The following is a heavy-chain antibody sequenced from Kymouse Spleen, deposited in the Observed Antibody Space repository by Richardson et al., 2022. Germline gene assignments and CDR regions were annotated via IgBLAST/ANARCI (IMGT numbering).Heavy chain of an antibody. CDR1: GGSFSGYY. CDR3: ARRAWNCYYYYYGMDV. J-gene: IGHJ6*02. Sequence: QVQLQQWGAGLLKPSETLSLTCAVYGGSFSGYYWSWIRQPPGKGLEWIGEINHSGSTNYNPSLKSRVTISVDTSKNQFSLKLSSVTAADTAVYYCARRAWNCYYYYYGMDVWGQGTTVTVSS. CDR2: INHSGST. D-gene: IGHD1-7*01. V-gene: IGHV4-34*01.